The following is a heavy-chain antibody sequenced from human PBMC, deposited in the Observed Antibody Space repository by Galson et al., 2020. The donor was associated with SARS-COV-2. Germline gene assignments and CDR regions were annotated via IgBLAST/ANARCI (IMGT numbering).Heavy chain of an antibody. Sequence: GESLKISCAASGFTFSSFGMHWVRQAPGKGLEWVAVISYDGTNKFYADSVRGRFTISRDNSKNVVYLQMNSLRAEDTAVFYCARPFSALGWRDAFNIWGQGTRVTVSS. CDR3: ARPFSALGWRDAFNI. CDR1: GFTFSSFG. D-gene: IGHD3-3*01. J-gene: IGHJ3*02. CDR2: ISYDGTNK. V-gene: IGHV3-30*12.